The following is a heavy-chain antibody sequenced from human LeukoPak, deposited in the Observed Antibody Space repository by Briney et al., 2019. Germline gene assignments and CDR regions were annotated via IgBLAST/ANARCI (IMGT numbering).Heavy chain of an antibody. CDR1: GFTFSSYA. J-gene: IGHJ1*01. CDR3: GKDRVVLGVMGAGVN. V-gene: IGHV3-23*01. Sequence: GGSLRLSCAASGFTFSSYAMSWVRQAPGKGLEWVSIICGGGGDTYYADSVKGRFTISRDNSKNTLYLQMNSLRAEDTAVYYCGKDRVVLGVMGAGVNWGQGDLLTVSS. D-gene: IGHD3-10*01. CDR2: ICGGGGDT.